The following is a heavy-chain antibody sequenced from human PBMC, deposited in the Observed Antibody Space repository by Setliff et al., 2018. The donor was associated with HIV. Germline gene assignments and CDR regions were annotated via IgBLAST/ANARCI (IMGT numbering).Heavy chain of an antibody. CDR3: GVGPEKIYYYYGMDV. CDR2: INAGNGNT. J-gene: IGHJ6*02. CDR1: GYTFTNYA. V-gene: IGHV1-3*01. D-gene: IGHD1-26*01. Sequence: ASVKVSCKASGYTFTNYAIHWVRQAPGQGLEWMGWINAGNGNTESSKKFQGRVTITRETSATTAYMELSSLTPEDTAVYYCGVGPEKIYYYYGMDVWGQGTTVTVSS.